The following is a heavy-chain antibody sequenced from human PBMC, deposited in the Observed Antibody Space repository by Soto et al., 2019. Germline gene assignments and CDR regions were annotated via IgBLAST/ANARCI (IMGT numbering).Heavy chain of an antibody. V-gene: IGHV1-3*01. J-gene: IGHJ3*02. CDR2: INAGNGNT. D-gene: IGHD3-3*01. CDR1: GYTVTSYA. Sequence: ASVKVSCKASGYTVTSYAMHWVRQAPGQRLEWMGWINAGNGNTKYSQKFQGRVTMTRNTSASTAYMELSSLRSEDTAVYYCASLTYDFWSGFTTDLDAFDIWGQGTMVTVSS. CDR3: ASLTYDFWSGFTTDLDAFDI.